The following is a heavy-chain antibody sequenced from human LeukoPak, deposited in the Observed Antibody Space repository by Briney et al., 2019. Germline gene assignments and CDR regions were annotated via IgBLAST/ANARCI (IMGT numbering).Heavy chain of an antibody. D-gene: IGHD3-22*01. V-gene: IGHV3-11*04. Sequence: GGSLRLSCAASGFTFSDHYMSWIRQAPGKGLEWVSYISSSGSTIYYADSVKGRFTISRDNAKNSLYLQMNSLRAEDTAVYYCARDLYYYDSSGYYYWGQGTLVTVSS. CDR3: ARDLYYYDSSGYYY. CDR2: ISSSGSTI. J-gene: IGHJ4*02. CDR1: GFTFSDHY.